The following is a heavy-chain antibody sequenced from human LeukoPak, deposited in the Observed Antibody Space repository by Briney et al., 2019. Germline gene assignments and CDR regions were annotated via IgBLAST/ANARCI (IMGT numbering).Heavy chain of an antibody. J-gene: IGHJ4*02. CDR3: AKDSSSGIFDY. Sequence: GRSLRLSCAASGFTFSSYGMHWVRQAPGKGLEWVAVISYDGSNKYYADSVKGRFTISRDNSKNTLYLQMNSLRAEDTALYYCAKDSSSGIFDYWGQGTLVTVSS. V-gene: IGHV3-30*18. D-gene: IGHD3-22*01. CDR1: GFTFSSYG. CDR2: ISYDGSNK.